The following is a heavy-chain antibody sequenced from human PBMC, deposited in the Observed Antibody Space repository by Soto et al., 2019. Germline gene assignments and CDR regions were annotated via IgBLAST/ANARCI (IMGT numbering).Heavy chain of an antibody. D-gene: IGHD3-9*01. CDR2: IKQDGSEK. CDR3: ARGPKKTYYDILTGYQGAFDI. V-gene: IGHV3-7*01. Sequence: PGGSLRLSCTTSGFTFTSYSMHWVRQAPGKGLEWVANIKQDGSEKYYVDSVKGRFTISRDNAKNSLYLQMNSLRAEDTAVYYCARGPKKTYYDILTGYQGAFDIWGQGTMVTVSS. CDR1: GFTFTSYS. J-gene: IGHJ3*02.